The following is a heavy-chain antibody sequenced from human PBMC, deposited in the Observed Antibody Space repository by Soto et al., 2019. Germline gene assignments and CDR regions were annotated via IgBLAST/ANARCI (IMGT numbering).Heavy chain of an antibody. Sequence: GASVKVSCKASGYTFTNYYLHWVRQAPGQGLEWMGIINPSGDSANYAQKFRGRVTMSRDTSTSTVYMELSSLISEDTAVYYCARGLEVVTALVLTKYYQHWGQGTLVTVS. J-gene: IGHJ1*01. CDR3: ARGLEVVTALVLTKYYQH. CDR1: GYTFTNYY. V-gene: IGHV1-46*01. D-gene: IGHD2-21*02. CDR2: INPSGDSA.